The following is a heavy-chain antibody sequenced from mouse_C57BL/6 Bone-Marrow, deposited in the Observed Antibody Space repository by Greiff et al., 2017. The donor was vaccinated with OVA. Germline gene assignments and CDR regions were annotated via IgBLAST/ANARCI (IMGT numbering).Heavy chain of an antibody. CDR2: ISDGGSYT. CDR1: GFTFSSYA. CDR3: ARDDGSPAY. Sequence: EVKVVESGGGLVKPGGSLKLSCAASGFTFSSYAMSWVRQTPEKRLEWVATISDGGSYTYYPDNVKGRFTISRDNAKNNLYLQMSHLKSEDTAMYYCARDDGSPAYWGQGTLVTVSA. V-gene: IGHV5-4*01. D-gene: IGHD2-3*01. J-gene: IGHJ3*01.